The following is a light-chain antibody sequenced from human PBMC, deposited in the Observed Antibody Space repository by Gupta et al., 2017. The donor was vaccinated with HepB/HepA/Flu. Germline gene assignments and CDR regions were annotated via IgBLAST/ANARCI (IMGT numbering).Light chain of an antibody. Sequence: QSALTQPASVSGSPGQSITISCTGTSSDVGGYNYVSWYQQHPGKAPKLMIYDVSNRPSGVSNRFSGSKSGNTASLTISGLQAEHEADYYCSSYTSSSTLLFGGGTKLTVL. J-gene: IGLJ2*01. CDR2: DVS. CDR1: SSDVGGYNY. V-gene: IGLV2-14*03. CDR3: SSYTSSSTLL.